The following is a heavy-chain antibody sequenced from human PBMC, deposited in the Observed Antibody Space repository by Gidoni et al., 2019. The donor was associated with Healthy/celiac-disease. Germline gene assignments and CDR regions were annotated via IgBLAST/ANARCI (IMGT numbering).Heavy chain of an antibody. CDR1: GGSCSGYY. J-gene: IGHJ6*02. D-gene: IGHD3-3*02. Sequence: QVQLQQWGAGLLKPSETLSLTCAVDGGSCSGYYWSWIRQPPGKGLEWIGDINHSGSTNYNPSLKSRVTISVDTSKNQFSLKLSSVTAADTAVYYCASLARKVYYYYGMDVWGQGTTVTVSS. CDR2: INHSGST. V-gene: IGHV4-34*01. CDR3: ASLARKVYYYYGMDV.